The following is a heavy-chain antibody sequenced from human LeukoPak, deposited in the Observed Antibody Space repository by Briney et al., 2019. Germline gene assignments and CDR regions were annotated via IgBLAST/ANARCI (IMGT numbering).Heavy chain of an antibody. V-gene: IGHV4-34*01. Sequence: PSETLSLTCTVSGYSIGSGYYWSWIRQPPGKGLEWIGEINHSGSTNYNPSLKSRVTISVDTSKNQFSLKLSSVTAADTAVYYCARLGGYYYGSGSYYNGGYWGQGTLVTVSS. J-gene: IGHJ4*02. CDR2: INHSGST. CDR3: ARLGGYYYGSGSYYNGGY. D-gene: IGHD3-10*01. CDR1: GYSIGSGYY.